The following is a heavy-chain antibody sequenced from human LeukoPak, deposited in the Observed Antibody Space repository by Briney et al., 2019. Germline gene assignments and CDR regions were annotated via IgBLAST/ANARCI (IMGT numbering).Heavy chain of an antibody. J-gene: IGHJ3*02. V-gene: IGHV3-74*01. CDR3: ANTLTTVVIPGAFDI. CDR2: IKSDGSST. CDR1: GFTFSSYW. Sequence: AGGSLRLSCAASGFTFSSYWMHWVRQAPGKGLVWVSRIKSDGSSTSYAGSVKGRFTISRDNSKNTLYLQMNSLRAEDTAVYYCANTLTTVVIPGAFDIWGQGTMVTVSS. D-gene: IGHD4-23*01.